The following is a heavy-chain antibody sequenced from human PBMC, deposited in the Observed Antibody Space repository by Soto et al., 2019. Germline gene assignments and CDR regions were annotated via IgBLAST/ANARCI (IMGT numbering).Heavy chain of an antibody. V-gene: IGHV3-23*01. CDR2: ISDSGDST. CDR3: ATRAGREVPVTYYFDY. Sequence: GGSLRLSCAASGFTFSSCAMSWVRQAPGKGLEWVSAISDSGDSTYYADSVKGRFTISRDNSKNTLYLQMNSLRDDDTAVYYCATRAGREVPVTYYFDYWGQGTLVPSPQ. CDR1: GFTFSSCA. D-gene: IGHD2-2*01. J-gene: IGHJ4*02.